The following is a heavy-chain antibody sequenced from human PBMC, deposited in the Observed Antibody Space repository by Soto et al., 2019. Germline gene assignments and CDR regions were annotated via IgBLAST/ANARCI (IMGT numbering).Heavy chain of an antibody. Sequence: LRLSCAASGFSFGSHEMYWVRQVPGKGLEWISYISTSGSTIDYAYSVKGRFTISRDNAKDSLYLQMISLRVEDTAVYYCARAAGSVVRGLHAMDVWGQGTTVTVSS. CDR1: GFSFGSHE. CDR3: ARAAGSVVRGLHAMDV. D-gene: IGHD3-10*01. CDR2: ISTSGSTI. V-gene: IGHV3-48*03. J-gene: IGHJ6*02.